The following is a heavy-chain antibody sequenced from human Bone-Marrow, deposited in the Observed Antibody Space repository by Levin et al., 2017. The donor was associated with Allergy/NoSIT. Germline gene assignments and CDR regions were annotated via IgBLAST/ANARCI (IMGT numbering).Heavy chain of an antibody. V-gene: IGHV4-61*08. J-gene: IGHJ5*02. CDR3: ARTIEVSTIFGILTPKNWFDP. CDR2: VYYTGST. Sequence: PSETLSLTCSVSGGSVNSDGFFWTWIRQSPGKGLEWIGYVYYTGSTNYNPSLKSRLTMSIDTSRNQVSLNLTSVTAADTAVYYCARTIEVSTIFGILTPKNWFDPWGQGTLVTVSS. CDR1: GGSVNSDGFF. D-gene: IGHD3-3*01.